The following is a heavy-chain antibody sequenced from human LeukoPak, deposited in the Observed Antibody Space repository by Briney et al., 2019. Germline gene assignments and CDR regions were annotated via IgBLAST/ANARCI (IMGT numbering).Heavy chain of an antibody. D-gene: IGHD6-6*01. V-gene: IGHV1-18*01. Sequence: ASVKVSCKASGYTFTSYGISWVRQAPGQGLEWMGWISAYNGNTNYAQKLQGRVTMTTDTSTSTAYMELRSLRSDDTAVYYCASGSIAARPRVYYYYYMYVWGKGTTVTVSS. CDR3: ASGSIAARPRVYYYYYMYV. CDR2: ISAYNGNT. J-gene: IGHJ6*03. CDR1: GYTFTSYG.